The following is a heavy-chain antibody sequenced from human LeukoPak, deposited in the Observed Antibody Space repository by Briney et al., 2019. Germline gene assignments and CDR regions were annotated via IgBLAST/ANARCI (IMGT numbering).Heavy chain of an antibody. D-gene: IGHD5-12*01. Sequence: PGGSLRLSCAASGFTFSNAWMSWVRQAPGKGLEWVGRIKSKTDGGTTDYAAPVKGRFTISRDDSKNTLYLQMNSLKTEDTAAYYCTTDSIHRYSGYDFSPSYSSGWPYFDYWGQGTLVTVSS. CDR3: TTDSIHRYSGYDFSPSYSSGWPYFDY. V-gene: IGHV3-15*01. CDR2: IKSKTDGGTT. J-gene: IGHJ4*02. CDR1: GFTFSNAW.